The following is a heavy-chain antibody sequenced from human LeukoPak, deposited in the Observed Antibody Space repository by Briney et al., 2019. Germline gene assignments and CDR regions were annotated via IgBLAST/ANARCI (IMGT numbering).Heavy chain of an antibody. Sequence: ASVKVSRMASGGTFSSCTFNRVRPAPGQRLEWMGALIPISGSVNYTHEFQGRVTITADEFTITAYMELSSLRSEDTAVYYCALIGCCLNGVCDYWGQGSLVTVSS. CDR2: LIPISGSV. J-gene: IGHJ4*02. CDR3: ALIGCCLNGVCDY. D-gene: IGHD2-8*01. V-gene: IGHV1-69*13. CDR1: GGTFSSCT.